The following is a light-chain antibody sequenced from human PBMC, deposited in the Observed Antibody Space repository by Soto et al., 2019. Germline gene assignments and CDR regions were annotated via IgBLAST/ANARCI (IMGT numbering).Light chain of an antibody. CDR3: MQSLQTPLT. J-gene: IGKJ1*01. CDR2: LGS. CDR1: QSLLDSNGYNC. V-gene: IGKV2-28*01. Sequence: DIVMTQSPLSLPVTPGEPASISCRSSQSLLDSNGYNCLEWYLQNPGQSPQLLIYLGSNRASGVPDRFSGSGSGTDFTLKISRVEAEDVGVYYCMQSLQTPLTFGQGTKVEIK.